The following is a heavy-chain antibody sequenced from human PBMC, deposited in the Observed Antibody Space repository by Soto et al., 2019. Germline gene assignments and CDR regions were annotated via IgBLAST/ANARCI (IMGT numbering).Heavy chain of an antibody. D-gene: IGHD7-27*01. J-gene: IGHJ4*01. CDR1: GYTFSSYA. Sequence: PSVKGSCKASGYTFSSYAMHWVRQAPGQRLEWMGWINAGYGNTKSSQKFQDRVTISRDTSASTAYMELTSLRSEDTAVYYCARDTGDGNFDSLGHGILVYVPP. CDR3: ARDTGDGNFDS. CDR2: INAGYGNT. V-gene: IGHV1-3*01.